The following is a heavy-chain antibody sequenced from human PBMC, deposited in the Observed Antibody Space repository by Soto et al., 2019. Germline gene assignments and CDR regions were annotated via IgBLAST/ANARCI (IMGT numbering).Heavy chain of an antibody. Sequence: QVQLVESGGGLVKPGGSLTLSCAASGFTFSDYYMGWIRQAPGKGLEWVSYISSSGSTIYYADSVKGRFTISRDNAKNSLYWEMNSLRSDDTAVYYCARRGSDPELRVNWGQGTLVSVS. CDR3: ARRGSDPELRVN. J-gene: IGHJ4*02. CDR1: GFTFSDYY. CDR2: ISSSGSTI. D-gene: IGHD1-7*01. V-gene: IGHV3-11*01.